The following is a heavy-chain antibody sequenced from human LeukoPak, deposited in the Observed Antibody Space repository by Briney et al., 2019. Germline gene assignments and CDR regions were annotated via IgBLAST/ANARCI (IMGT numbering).Heavy chain of an antibody. Sequence: PGGSLRLSCAASGFTFSGYWMSWVRQAPGKGLEWVANIKQDESEKYCVDSVKGRFTISRDNAKNSQYLQMNSLRAEDTAVYYCARVGWINVVVPAATPFDYWGQGTLVTVSS. J-gene: IGHJ4*02. CDR2: IKQDESEK. V-gene: IGHV3-7*01. CDR3: ARVGWINVVVPAATPFDY. D-gene: IGHD2-2*01. CDR1: GFTFSGYW.